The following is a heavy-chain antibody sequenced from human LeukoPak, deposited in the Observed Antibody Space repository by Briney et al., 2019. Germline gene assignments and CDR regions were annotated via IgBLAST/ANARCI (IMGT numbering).Heavy chain of an antibody. CDR2: IYHSGTT. CDR1: NYSITSGYY. V-gene: IGHV4-38-2*02. Sequence: SETLSLTCTVSNYSITSGYYWGWIRPPPGKGLEWIGSIYHSGTTYYNPSLKRRVTISVDTSKNQFSLNLSSVTAADTAVYYCARVSRGYDILYWGQGTLVTVPS. D-gene: IGHD3-9*01. CDR3: ARVSRGYDILY. J-gene: IGHJ4*02.